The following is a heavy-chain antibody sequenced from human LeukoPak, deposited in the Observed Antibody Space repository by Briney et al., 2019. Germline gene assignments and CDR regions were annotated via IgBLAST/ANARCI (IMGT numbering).Heavy chain of an antibody. V-gene: IGHV3-23*01. CDR1: GFTFSSYA. J-gene: IGHJ4*02. Sequence: SGGSLRLSCAASGFTFSSYAINWVRQAPGKGLEWVSIISGSGGSTYYADSVKGRFTISRDNSKNTLYLQMNSLRAEDTAVYYCARGRTWSGCFDYWGQGTLVTVSS. CDR2: ISGSGGST. CDR3: ARGRTWSGCFDY. D-gene: IGHD3-3*01.